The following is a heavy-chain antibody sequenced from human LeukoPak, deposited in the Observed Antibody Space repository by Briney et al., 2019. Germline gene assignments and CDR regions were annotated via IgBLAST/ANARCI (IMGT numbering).Heavy chain of an antibody. V-gene: IGHV4-34*01. CDR3: ARHFSSRGQLAPFDY. CDR1: GGSFSGYY. D-gene: IGHD6-13*01. CDR2: INHSGST. Sequence: KPSETLSLTCAVYGGSFSGYYWSWIRQPPGKGLEWIGEINHSGSTNYNPSLKSRVTISVDTSKNQFSLKLSSVTAADTAVYYCARHFSSRGQLAPFDYWGQGTLVTVSS. J-gene: IGHJ4*02.